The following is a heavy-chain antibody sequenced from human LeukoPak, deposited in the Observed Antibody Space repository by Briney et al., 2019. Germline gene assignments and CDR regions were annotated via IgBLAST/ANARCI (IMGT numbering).Heavy chain of an antibody. CDR2: IIGSGGST. Sequence: PGGSLRLSCAASGFTFSSYGMRWVRQAPGKGLEWVSAIIGSGGSTYYADSVKGRFTISRDNTKITLYLQMNSLRADDTAVYYCAKDPGYYGSGSYYSYFDDWGQGTLVTVSS. D-gene: IGHD3-10*01. CDR3: AKDPGYYGSGSYYSYFDD. CDR1: GFTFSSYG. V-gene: IGHV3-23*01. J-gene: IGHJ4*02.